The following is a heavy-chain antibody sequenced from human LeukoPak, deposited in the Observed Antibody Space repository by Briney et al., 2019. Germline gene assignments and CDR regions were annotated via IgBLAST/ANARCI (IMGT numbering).Heavy chain of an antibody. V-gene: IGHV4-39*07. D-gene: IGHD3-10*01. Sequence: SQTLSLTCTVSGGSISSSSYYWSWIRQPPGKGLEWIGEINHSGSTNYNPSLKSRVTISVDTSKNQFSLKLSSVTAADTAVYYCASLGSGSPWGQGTLVTVSS. J-gene: IGHJ5*02. CDR1: GGSISSSSYY. CDR2: INHSGST. CDR3: ASLGSGSP.